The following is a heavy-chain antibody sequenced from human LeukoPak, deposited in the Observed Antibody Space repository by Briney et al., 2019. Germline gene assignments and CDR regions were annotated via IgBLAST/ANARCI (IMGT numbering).Heavy chain of an antibody. CDR2: ISAYNGYT. CDR1: GYSFTNYG. V-gene: IGHV1-18*01. J-gene: IGHJ5*02. D-gene: IGHD1-26*01. Sequence: ASVKVSCKASGYSFTNYGISWVRQAPGQGRECMGWISAYNGYTHFAQKFQGRVTMTTDTSTSTAYMELSSLRSEDTAVYYCARDNSVGDYAWWFDPWGQGTLVTVSS. CDR3: ARDNSVGDYAWWFDP.